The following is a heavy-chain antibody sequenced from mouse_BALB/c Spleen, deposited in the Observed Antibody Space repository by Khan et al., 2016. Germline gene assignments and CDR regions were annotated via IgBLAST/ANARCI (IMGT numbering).Heavy chain of an antibody. CDR2: INPDSSTI. Sequence: EVKLLESGGGLVQPGGSLKLSCAASGFVFSSYWMSWVRQAPGQGLEWIGEINPDSSTINYTPSLKDKFIMSRDNAKTTLYLQMSKMRSEDTALYYCASTCWYFDVWGAGTTVTVSS. CDR3: ASTCWYFDV. V-gene: IGHV4-1*02. J-gene: IGHJ1*01. CDR1: GFVFSSYW.